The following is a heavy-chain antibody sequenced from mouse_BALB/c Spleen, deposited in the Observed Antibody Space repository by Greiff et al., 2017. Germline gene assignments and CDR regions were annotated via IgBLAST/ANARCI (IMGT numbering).Heavy chain of an antibody. CDR2: IDPANGNT. CDR3: AQGSSPMDY. D-gene: IGHD1-1*01. J-gene: IGHJ4*01. CDR1: GFNIKDTY. V-gene: IGHV14-3*02. Sequence: EVQLVESGAELVKPGASVKLSCTASGFNIKDTYMHWVKQRPEQGLEWIGRIDPANGNTKYDPKFQGKATITADTSSNTAYLQLSSLTSEDTAVYYCAQGSSPMDYWGQGTSVTVSS.